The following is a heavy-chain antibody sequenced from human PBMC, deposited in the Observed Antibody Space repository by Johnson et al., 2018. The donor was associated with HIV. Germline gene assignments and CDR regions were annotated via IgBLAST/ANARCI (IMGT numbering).Heavy chain of an antibody. CDR1: GFTFSSYW. D-gene: IGHD5-12*01. Sequence: VQLVESGGGLVQPGGSLRLSCAASGFTFSSYWMHWVRQAPGKGLVWVSRINSDGSSTSYADSVKGRFTISRDNAKNTLYLQMNSLRADDTAVYYCARVFRGGATPAFDIWGQGTMVTVSS. CDR3: ARVFRGGATPAFDI. J-gene: IGHJ3*02. V-gene: IGHV3-74*01. CDR2: INSDGSST.